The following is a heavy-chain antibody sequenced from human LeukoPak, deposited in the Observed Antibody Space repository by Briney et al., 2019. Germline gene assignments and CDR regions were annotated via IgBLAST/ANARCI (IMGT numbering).Heavy chain of an antibody. CDR1: GFTFITYA. V-gene: IGHV3-23*01. Sequence: PGGSLRLSCAASGFTFITYAMSWVRQGPGKGLEWVSAISGSGGSTYYADSVKGRFTISRDNSKNTLYLQMNSLRAEDTAVYYCARDSMASFDYWGQGTLVTVSS. CDR2: ISGSGGST. D-gene: IGHD5-24*01. CDR3: ARDSMASFDY. J-gene: IGHJ4*02.